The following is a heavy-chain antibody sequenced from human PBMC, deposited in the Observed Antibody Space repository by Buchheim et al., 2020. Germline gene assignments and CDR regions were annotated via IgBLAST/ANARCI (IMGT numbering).Heavy chain of an antibody. V-gene: IGHV3-74*01. CDR1: GFTFRSYW. J-gene: IGHJ4*02. CDR3: ARRRYDGIYYYFDY. D-gene: IGHD1-26*01. CDR2: ISSDRSTT. Sequence: EVQLVESGGGLVQPGGSLRLSCAASGFTFRSYWMHWVRQAPGKGLVWVSVISSDRSTTRYADSVKGRVTISRDNAKNTLYLQMSRLRAKYTAVYYCARRRYDGIYYYFDYWGQAT.